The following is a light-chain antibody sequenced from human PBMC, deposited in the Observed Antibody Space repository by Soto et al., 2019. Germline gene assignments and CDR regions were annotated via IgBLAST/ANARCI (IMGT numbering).Light chain of an antibody. CDR2: EVS. V-gene: IGLV2-14*01. Sequence: QSALTQPASVSGSPGQSITIFCTGTSSDVGGYNYVSWYQQHPGKAPKLMIYEVSKRPSGVSNRFSGSKSGNTASLTISGLQPEDEADYYCNSYTGDTTLVFGTGTKLTVL. CDR1: SSDVGGYNY. J-gene: IGLJ1*01. CDR3: NSYTGDTTLV.